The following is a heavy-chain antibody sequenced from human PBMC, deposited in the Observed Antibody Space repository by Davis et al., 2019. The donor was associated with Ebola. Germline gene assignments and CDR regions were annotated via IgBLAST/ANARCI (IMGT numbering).Heavy chain of an antibody. CDR1: GFTFSDYY. CDR3: ARDQRWLQRRDFYFDY. Sequence: GESLKISCAASGFTFSDYYMSWIRQAPGKGLEWVSYISSSGSTIYYADSVKGRFTISRDNAKNSLYLQMNSLRAEDTAVYYCARDQRWLQRRDFYFDYWGQGTLVTVSS. V-gene: IGHV3-11*01. CDR2: ISSSGSTI. D-gene: IGHD5-24*01. J-gene: IGHJ4*02.